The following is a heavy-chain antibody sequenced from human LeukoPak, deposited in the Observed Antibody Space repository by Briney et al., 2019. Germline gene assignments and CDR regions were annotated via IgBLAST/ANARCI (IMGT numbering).Heavy chain of an antibody. J-gene: IGHJ3*01. CDR1: AFTFSSYW. D-gene: IGHD3-22*01. CDR3: ARSIAPYYYDTSDYPHAFDL. V-gene: IGHV3-7*01. Sequence: GGSLRLSCAASAFTFSSYWKIWVRQAPGKGPEWVANIKQDGSVKYYVDSVKGRFTISRDNAKNSLYLQMNSLRVGDTAVYYCARSIAPYYYDTSDYPHAFDLWGQGTMVTVS. CDR2: IKQDGSVK.